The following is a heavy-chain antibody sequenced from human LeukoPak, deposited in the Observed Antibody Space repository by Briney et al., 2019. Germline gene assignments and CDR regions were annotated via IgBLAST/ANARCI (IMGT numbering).Heavy chain of an antibody. CDR1: GGTFSSCA. D-gene: IGHD2-15*01. J-gene: IGHJ6*03. CDR2: ITPIFGTA. V-gene: IGHV1-69*13. Sequence: GASVKVSCKASGGTFSSCAISWVRQAPGQGLEWMGGITPIFGTANYAQKFQGRVTITADESTSTAYMELSSLRSEDTAVHYCASCRMDCSGGSCSPRHYYYYYMDVWGKGTTVTISS. CDR3: ASCRMDCSGGSCSPRHYYYYYMDV.